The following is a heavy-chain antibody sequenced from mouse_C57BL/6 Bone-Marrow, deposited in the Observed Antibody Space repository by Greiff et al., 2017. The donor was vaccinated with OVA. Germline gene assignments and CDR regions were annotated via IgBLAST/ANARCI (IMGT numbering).Heavy chain of an antibody. CDR2: IRNKANGYTT. D-gene: IGHD2-2*01. CDR1: GFTFTDYY. V-gene: IGHV7-3*01. Sequence: EVMLVESGGGLVQPGGSLSLSCAASGFTFTDYYMSWVRQPPGKALEWLGFIRNKANGYTTEYSAPVKGRFTISRNNSQNILYHQKNTVRTEDSATYYSASRLYYGYDEGIAYWGQGTLVTVSA. J-gene: IGHJ3*01. CDR3: ASRLYYGYDEGIAY.